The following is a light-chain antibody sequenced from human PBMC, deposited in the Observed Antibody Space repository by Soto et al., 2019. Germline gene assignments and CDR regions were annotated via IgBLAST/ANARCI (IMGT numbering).Light chain of an antibody. CDR3: QQRSDWPPIT. Sequence: EIVLTQSPATLSLSPGERATLSFRASRTVNNYLAWYQQQPGQAPRLLIYDAFIRAAGIPARFSGRGSGTDFTLTISNLEPEDFAGYCCQQRSDWPPITFGQGTRVELK. CDR2: DAF. J-gene: IGKJ5*01. V-gene: IGKV3-11*01. CDR1: RTVNNY.